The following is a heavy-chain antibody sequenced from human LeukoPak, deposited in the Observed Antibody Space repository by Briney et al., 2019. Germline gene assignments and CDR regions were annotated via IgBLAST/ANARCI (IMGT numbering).Heavy chain of an antibody. V-gene: IGHV1-69*13. J-gene: IGHJ6*03. CDR3: ATTPPNYYYMDV. Sequence: ASVKVSCKASGGTFSIYAISWVRQAPGQGREWMGGIIPIFGTANYAQKFQGRVTITADESTNTAYMELSSLRSEDTAVYYCATTPPNYYYMDVWGKGTTVTISS. D-gene: IGHD2-15*01. CDR2: IIPIFGTA. CDR1: GGTFSIYA.